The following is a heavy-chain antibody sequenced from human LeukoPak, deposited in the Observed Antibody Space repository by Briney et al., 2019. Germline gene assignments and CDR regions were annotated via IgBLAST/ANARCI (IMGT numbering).Heavy chain of an antibody. D-gene: IGHD3-3*01. CDR2: IDPSDSYT. CDR1: GYIFSSYW. V-gene: IGHV5-10-1*01. Sequence: GESLKISCTCSGYIFSSYWLRVVRQMPGKGLEWMGSIDPSDSYTNYSPSFQGHVTISADKSISTAYLQWSSLKASDTATYYCARPMAGTLGYYYADMRVWGRGTTVTVSS. J-gene: IGHJ6*02. CDR3: ARPMAGTLGYYYADMRV.